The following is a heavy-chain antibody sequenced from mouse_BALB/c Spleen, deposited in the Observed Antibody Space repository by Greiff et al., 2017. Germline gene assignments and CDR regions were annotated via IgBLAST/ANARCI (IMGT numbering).Heavy chain of an antibody. D-gene: IGHD2-3*01. CDR2: IWAGGGT. Sequence: QVHVKQSGPGLVAPAQSLTISCTASGFSLTSYGVHWVRQPPGKGLEWLGVIWAGGGTNYNSALMSRLSISKDNSKSQVFLKMNSLQTDDTAMYYCARALGYSRFLDYWGQGTTLTVSS. J-gene: IGHJ2*01. V-gene: IGHV2-9*02. CDR1: GFSLTSYG. CDR3: ARALGYSRFLDY.